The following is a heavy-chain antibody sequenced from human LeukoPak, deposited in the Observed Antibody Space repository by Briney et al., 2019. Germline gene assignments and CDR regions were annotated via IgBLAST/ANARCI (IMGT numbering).Heavy chain of an antibody. CDR3: AKDGDYDFDY. V-gene: IGHV3-43*02. Sequence: PGGSLRLPCAASGFTFDGYAMHWVRQAPGKGLEWVSLITGDGAGTYYADSVKGRFTISRDNSKNSLYLQMNSLRIEDTALYYCAKDGDYDFDYWGQGTLVTVSS. CDR2: ITGDGAGT. D-gene: IGHD4-17*01. J-gene: IGHJ4*02. CDR1: GFTFDGYA.